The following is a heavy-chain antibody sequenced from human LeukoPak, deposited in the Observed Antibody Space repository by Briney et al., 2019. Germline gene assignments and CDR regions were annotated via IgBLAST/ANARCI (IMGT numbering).Heavy chain of an antibody. Sequence: PGGSLRLSCAACGFTFSIYGMHWVRQAPGKGLEWVAVIWYDGSNKYYADSVKGRFTISRDNSKNTLYLQMNSLRAEDTAVYYCARAPLNLESIAVAGTYFYWGQGTLVTVSS. V-gene: IGHV3-33*08. CDR3: ARAPLNLESIAVAGTYFY. CDR2: IWYDGSNK. D-gene: IGHD6-19*01. CDR1: GFTFSIYG. J-gene: IGHJ4*02.